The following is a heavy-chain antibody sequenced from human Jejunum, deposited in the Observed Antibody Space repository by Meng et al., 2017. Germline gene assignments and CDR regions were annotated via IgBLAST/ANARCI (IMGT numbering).Heavy chain of an antibody. D-gene: IGHD3-22*01. Sequence: GESLKISCEASGFVFSNYAMSWVRQAPGKGLEGVSAMSGTGGGTYFADSVRGRFTISRDNSKNTVFLQMNNLRAEDTAIYYCAKEDSYYDRNFYYNRYFDFWGRGTLVTVSS. CDR1: GFVFSNYA. CDR2: MSGTGGGT. V-gene: IGHV3-23*01. J-gene: IGHJ2*01. CDR3: AKEDSYYDRNFYYNRYFDF.